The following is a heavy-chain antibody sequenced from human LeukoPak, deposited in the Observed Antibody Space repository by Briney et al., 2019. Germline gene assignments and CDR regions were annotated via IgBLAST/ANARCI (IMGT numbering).Heavy chain of an antibody. CDR2: IRYDGSKK. CDR1: GFIFSSYG. V-gene: IGHV3-30*02. D-gene: IGHD6-19*01. CDR3: AKENSSGFLF. Sequence: GGSLRLSCAASGFIFSSYGIHWVRQAPGKGLEWVAFIRYDGSKKYYADSVKGRFIISRDNAKNTLYLQMNSLRAEDAGVYYCAKENSSGFLFWGQGTLVTVSS. J-gene: IGHJ4*02.